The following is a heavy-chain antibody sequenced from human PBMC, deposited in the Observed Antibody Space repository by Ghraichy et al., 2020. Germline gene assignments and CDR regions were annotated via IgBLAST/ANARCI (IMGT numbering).Heavy chain of an antibody. Sequence: GGSLRLSCTVSGFIFSSYAMSWVRQAPGKGLEYVSAIIGSGGSTYYADSVKGRFTISRDNSKNTLYLQMNSLRAEDTAVYYCAKESLYGSGSYSAYDLDCWGQGTLVTVSS. CDR2: IIGSGGST. CDR1: GFIFSSYA. D-gene: IGHD3-10*01. CDR3: AKESLYGSGSYSAYDLDC. V-gene: IGHV3-23*01. J-gene: IGHJ4*02.